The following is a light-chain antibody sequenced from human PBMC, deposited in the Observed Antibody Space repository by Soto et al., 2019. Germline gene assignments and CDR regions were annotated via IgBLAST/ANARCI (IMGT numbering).Light chain of an antibody. J-gene: IGKJ1*01. CDR2: GAS. Sequence: EIVMTQSPATLSVSPGERATLSCRAGQSVSSKVAWYQQKPGQAPRLLIYGASTRATGIPARFSGSGSGTDFTLTISRLEPEDFAVYWCQQYDSSPRTFGQGTKVDIK. V-gene: IGKV3-15*01. CDR1: QSVSSK. CDR3: QQYDSSPRT.